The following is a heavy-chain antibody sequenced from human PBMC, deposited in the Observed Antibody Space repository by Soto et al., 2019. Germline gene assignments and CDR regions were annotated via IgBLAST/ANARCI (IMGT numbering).Heavy chain of an antibody. CDR2: ISYDGSNK. V-gene: IGHV3-30*03. D-gene: IGHD3-22*01. CDR3: ARGDYYDSSGPFSDAFDI. CDR1: GFTFSSYG. Sequence: GGSLRLSCAASGFTFSSYGMHWVRQAPGKGLEWVAVISYDGSNKYYADSVKGRFTISRDNSKNTLYLQMDSLRAEDTAVYYCARGDYYDSSGPFSDAFDIWGQGTLVTVSS. J-gene: IGHJ3*02.